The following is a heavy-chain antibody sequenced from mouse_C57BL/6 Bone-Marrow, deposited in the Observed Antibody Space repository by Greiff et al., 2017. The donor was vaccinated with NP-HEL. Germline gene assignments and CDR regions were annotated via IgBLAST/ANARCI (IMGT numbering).Heavy chain of an antibody. D-gene: IGHD2-10*02. Sequence: VQLQQSGPELVKPGASVKISCKASGYTFTDYYMNWVKQSPGKSLEWIGDINPNNGGTSYNQKFKGKATLTVDKSSSTAYMELRSLTSEDSAVYYCASLYGSDYWGQGTTLTVSS. CDR1: GYTFTDYY. CDR2: INPNNGGT. V-gene: IGHV1-26*01. J-gene: IGHJ2*01. CDR3: ASLYGSDY.